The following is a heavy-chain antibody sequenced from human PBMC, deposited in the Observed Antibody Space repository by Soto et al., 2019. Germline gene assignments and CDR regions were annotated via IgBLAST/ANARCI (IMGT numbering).Heavy chain of an antibody. J-gene: IGHJ4*02. Sequence: HPGGSLRLSCAASGLIVRNNYMSWVRQAPGKGLEWVAIIYAGGDTYFADSVKGRFTISRDSSNNTLFLHMNSLRAEDTAVYYCARDGPRRWSGYSFDYWGQGTLVTVSS. CDR1: GLIVRNNY. D-gene: IGHD3-3*01. CDR3: ARDGPRRWSGYSFDY. V-gene: IGHV3-66*01. CDR2: IYAGGDT.